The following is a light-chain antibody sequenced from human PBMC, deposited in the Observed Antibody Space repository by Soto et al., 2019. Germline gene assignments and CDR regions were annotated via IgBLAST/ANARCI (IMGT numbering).Light chain of an antibody. V-gene: IGLV2-8*01. CDR3: SSYAGRSNV. CDR2: EVN. J-gene: IGLJ1*01. CDR1: SSDVGGYNY. Sequence: QSALTQPPSASGSPGQSVAISCTGTSSDVGGYNYVSWYQQHPGKAPKLMIYEVNKRPSGVPDRVSGSKSGNTASLTVSGLQAEDAADYYCSSYAGRSNVFGTGTKMTVL.